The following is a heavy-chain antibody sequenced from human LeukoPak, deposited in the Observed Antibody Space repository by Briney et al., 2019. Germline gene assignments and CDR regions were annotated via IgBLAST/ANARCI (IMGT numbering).Heavy chain of an antibody. Sequence: ASVKVSCKASGYTFTSYGISWVRQAPGQGLEWMGWISAYNGNTNYAQKLQGRVTMTTDTSTSTVYMELSSLRSEDTAVYYCARNLGRDGYNPLGWGQGTLVTVSS. J-gene: IGHJ4*02. V-gene: IGHV1-18*01. CDR1: GYTFTSYG. CDR3: ARNLGRDGYNPLG. CDR2: ISAYNGNT. D-gene: IGHD5-24*01.